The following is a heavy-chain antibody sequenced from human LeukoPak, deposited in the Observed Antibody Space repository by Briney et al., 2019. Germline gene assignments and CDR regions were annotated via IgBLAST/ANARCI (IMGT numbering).Heavy chain of an antibody. Sequence: PGGSLRLSRAASGFTFSSYEMNWVRQAPGKGLEWVSYISSSGSTIYYADSVKGRFTISRDNAKNSLYLQMNSLRAEDTAAYYCAREELLNGMDAWGQGTTVTVSS. D-gene: IGHD1-26*01. CDR2: ISSSGSTI. CDR3: AREELLNGMDA. J-gene: IGHJ6*02. V-gene: IGHV3-48*03. CDR1: GFTFSSYE.